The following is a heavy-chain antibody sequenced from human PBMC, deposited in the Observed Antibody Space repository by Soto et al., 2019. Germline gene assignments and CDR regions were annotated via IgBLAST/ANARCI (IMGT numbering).Heavy chain of an antibody. J-gene: IGHJ4*02. CDR3: ARGLALLWFGELLPFDY. Sequence: ESGGGLVQPGGSLRLSCAASGFTFSSYSMNWVRQAPGKGLEWVSYISSSSSTIYYADSVKGRFTISRDNAKNSLYLQMNSLRDEDTAVYYCARGLALLWFGELLPFDYWGQGTLVTVSS. CDR2: ISSSSSTI. CDR1: GFTFSSYS. V-gene: IGHV3-48*02. D-gene: IGHD3-10*01.